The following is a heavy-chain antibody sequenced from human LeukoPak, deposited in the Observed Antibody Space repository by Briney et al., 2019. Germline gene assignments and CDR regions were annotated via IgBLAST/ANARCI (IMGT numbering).Heavy chain of an antibody. D-gene: IGHD7-27*01. V-gene: IGHV3-21*01. CDR1: GFIFSGYT. CDR2: ITSGRNYM. CDR3: ARATGGPENFDY. Sequence: GGSLRLSCAASGFIFSGYTMNWVRQAPGKGPEWVSSITSGRNYMYYADSVKGRFTISRDNAKNSLYLQMNSLRVEDTAVYYCARATGGPENFDYWGQGALVTVSS. J-gene: IGHJ4*02.